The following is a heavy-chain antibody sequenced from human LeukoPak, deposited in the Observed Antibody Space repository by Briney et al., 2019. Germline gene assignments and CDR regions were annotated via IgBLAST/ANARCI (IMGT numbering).Heavy chain of an antibody. CDR3: ARVGDYYSTGDY. CDR1: GFILSDHY. V-gene: IGHV3-72*01. J-gene: IGHJ4*02. D-gene: IGHD3-22*01. CDR2: TRNRDNNYRT. Sequence: GGSLRLSCAGSGFILSDHYMDWVRQAPGKGLEWVGRTRNRDNNYRTDYAASVKGRFTILRDDSKNSLYLQMNSLKTEDTAVYYCARVGDYYSTGDYWGQGTLVTVSS.